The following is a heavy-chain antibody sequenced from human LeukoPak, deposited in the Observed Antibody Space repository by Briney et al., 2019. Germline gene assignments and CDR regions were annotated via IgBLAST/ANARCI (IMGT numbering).Heavy chain of an antibody. V-gene: IGHV4-61*02. CDR1: GDSISSGDYY. CDR2: ISSSGST. Sequence: TSETLSLTCTVSGDSISSGDYYWSWIRQPAGKGLEWIGRISSSGSTNYNPSLKSRVTISVDTSKNQFSLKLSSVTAADTAVYFCARDRRMGPVYQEAALDYWGQGTLVTVSS. D-gene: IGHD3-16*01. J-gene: IGHJ4*02. CDR3: ARDRRMGPVYQEAALDY.